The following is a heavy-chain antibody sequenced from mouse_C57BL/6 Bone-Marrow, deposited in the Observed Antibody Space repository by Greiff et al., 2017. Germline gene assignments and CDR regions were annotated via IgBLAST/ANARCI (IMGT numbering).Heavy chain of an antibody. D-gene: IGHD1-1*01. CDR3: TRGKFYGSSHYYAMDY. V-gene: IGHV1-5*01. CDR1: GYTFTSYW. Sequence: EVMLVESGTVLARPGASVKMSCKTSGYTFTSYWMHWVKQRPGQGLEWIGAIYPGNSDTSYNQKFKGKAKLTAVTSASKAYMELSSLTKEDSAVYYCTRGKFYGSSHYYAMDYWGQGTSVTVSS. J-gene: IGHJ4*01. CDR2: IYPGNSDT.